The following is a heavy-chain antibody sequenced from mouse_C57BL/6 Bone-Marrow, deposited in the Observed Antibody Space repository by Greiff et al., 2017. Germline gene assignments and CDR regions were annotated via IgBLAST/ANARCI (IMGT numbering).Heavy chain of an antibody. V-gene: IGHV1-69*01. CDR3: ARESAGCAMDY. CDR1: GYTFTSYW. J-gene: IGHJ4*01. D-gene: IGHD3-2*02. CDR2: IDPSDSYT. Sequence: VQLQQPGAELVMPGASVKLSCKASGYTFTSYWMHWVKQRPGQGLEWIGEIDPSDSYTNYNQKFKGKSTLTVDKSSSTAYMQLSSLTSEDSAVYYCARESAGCAMDYWGQGTSVTVSS.